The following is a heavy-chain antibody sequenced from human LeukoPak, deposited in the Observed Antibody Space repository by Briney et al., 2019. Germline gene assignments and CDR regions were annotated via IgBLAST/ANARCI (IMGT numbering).Heavy chain of an antibody. Sequence: GSSVKVSCKASGGTFSSYAISWVRQAPGQGLEWMGGIIPIFGTANYAQKFQGRVTITADKSTSTAYMELSSLRSEDTAVYYCATLDPPRYCSGGSCYPSGLPYFDYWGQGTLVTVSS. CDR2: IIPIFGTA. J-gene: IGHJ4*02. D-gene: IGHD2-15*01. CDR1: GGTFSSYA. CDR3: ATLDPPRYCSGGSCYPSGLPYFDY. V-gene: IGHV1-69*06.